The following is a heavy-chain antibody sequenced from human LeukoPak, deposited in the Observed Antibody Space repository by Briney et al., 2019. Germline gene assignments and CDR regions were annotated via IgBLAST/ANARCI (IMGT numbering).Heavy chain of an antibody. J-gene: IGHJ3*02. V-gene: IGHV3-30*18. CDR1: GFTFSSYG. D-gene: IGHD3-3*01. CDR2: ISYDGSNK. CDR3: AKLHQRSALDFYGAFDI. Sequence: PGGSLRLSCAASGFTFSSYGMHWVRQAPGKGLEWVAVISYDGSNKYYADSVKGRFTISRDNSKNTLYLQMNSLRAEDTAVYYCAKLHQRSALDFYGAFDIWGQGTMVTVSS.